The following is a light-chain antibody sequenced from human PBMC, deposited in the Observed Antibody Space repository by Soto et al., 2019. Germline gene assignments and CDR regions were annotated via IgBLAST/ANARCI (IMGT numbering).Light chain of an antibody. CDR1: QSVSSSY. J-gene: IGKJ2*01. CDR2: GAS. V-gene: IGKV3-20*01. CDR3: QQYGSPMYT. Sequence: EIVLTQSPGTLSLSPGERATLSCRASQSVSSSYLAWYQQKPGQAPRLLIYGASSRATGIPDRFSGSESVTDFTLTISRLEPEDFAVYYCQQYGSPMYTFGQGTKLEIK.